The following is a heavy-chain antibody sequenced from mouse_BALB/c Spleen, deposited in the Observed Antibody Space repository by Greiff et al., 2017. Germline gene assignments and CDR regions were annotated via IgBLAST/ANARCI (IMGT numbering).Heavy chain of an antibody. J-gene: IGHJ3*01. D-gene: IGHD3-1*01. CDR2: ILPGSGST. Sequence: QVQLQQSGAELMKPGASVKISCKATGYTFSSYWIEWVKQRPGHGLEWIGEILPGSGSTNYNEKFKGKATFTADTSSNTAYMQLSSLTSEDSAVYYCARAARATPWFAYWGQGTLVTVSA. CDR3: ARAARATPWFAY. V-gene: IGHV1-9*01. CDR1: GYTFSSYW.